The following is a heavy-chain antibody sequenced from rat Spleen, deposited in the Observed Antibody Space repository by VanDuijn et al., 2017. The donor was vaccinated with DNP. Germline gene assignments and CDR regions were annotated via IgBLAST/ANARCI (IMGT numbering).Heavy chain of an antibody. CDR1: GFTFSDYN. D-gene: IGHD5-1*01. CDR3: ARLGAGDY. J-gene: IGHJ2*01. Sequence: EVQLVESGGGLVQPGRSLKLSCAASGFTFSDYNMAWVRQAPKKGLEWVATISYDGSSTYYRDSGKGRFTISRDNAKSTLYLQMDSLRSEDTATYYCARLGAGDYWGQGVMVTVSS. V-gene: IGHV5-7*01. CDR2: ISYDGSST.